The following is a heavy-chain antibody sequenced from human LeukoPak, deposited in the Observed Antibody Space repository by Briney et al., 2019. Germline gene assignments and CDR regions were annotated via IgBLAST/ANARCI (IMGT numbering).Heavy chain of an antibody. D-gene: IGHD3-10*01. J-gene: IGHJ4*02. V-gene: IGHV4-34*01. CDR2: INHSGST. Sequence: PSETLSLTCAVYGGSFSGYYWSWIRQPPGKGLEWIGEINHSGSTNYNPSLKSRVTISVDTSKNQFSLKLSSVTAADTAVYYCARQRGYGSGSYRYYFDYWGQGTLVTVSS. CDR1: GGSFSGYY. CDR3: ARQRGYGSGSYRYYFDY.